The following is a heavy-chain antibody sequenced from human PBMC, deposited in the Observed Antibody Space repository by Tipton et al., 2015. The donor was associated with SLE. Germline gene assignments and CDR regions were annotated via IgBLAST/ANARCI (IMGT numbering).Heavy chain of an antibody. CDR2: IWYDGSNK. CDR1: GFTFSSYG. D-gene: IGHD1-26*01. CDR3: ARAWELLAYFDY. V-gene: IGHV3-33*01. Sequence: SGFTFSSYGMHWVRQAPGKGLEWVAVIWYDGSNKYYADSVKGRFTISRDNSKNTLYLQMNSLRAEDTAVYYCARAWELLAYFDYWGQGTLVTVSS. J-gene: IGHJ4*02.